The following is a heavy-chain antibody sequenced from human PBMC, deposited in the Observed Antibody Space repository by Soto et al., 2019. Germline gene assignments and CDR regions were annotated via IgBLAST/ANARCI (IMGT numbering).Heavy chain of an antibody. Sequence: EVQLLESGGGLVQPGGSLRLSCAASGFTFSSYAMSWVRQAPGKGLEWVSAISGSGGSTYYADSVKGRFTISRDNSTNTLYLQMNSLRSEDTAVYYCAKDLLQQLKPDDYWGQGTLVTVSS. CDR2: ISGSGGST. CDR3: AKDLLQQLKPDDY. CDR1: GFTFSSYA. D-gene: IGHD6-13*01. J-gene: IGHJ4*02. V-gene: IGHV3-23*01.